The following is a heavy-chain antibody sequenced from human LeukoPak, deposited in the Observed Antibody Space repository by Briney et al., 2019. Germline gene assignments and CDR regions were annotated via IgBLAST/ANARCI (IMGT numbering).Heavy chain of an antibody. D-gene: IGHD1-26*01. Sequence: PSETLSLTCAVYGGSFSGYYWIWIRQPPGKGLEWIGEINHSGSTNYNPSLKSRVTISVDTSKNQFSLKLSSATAADTAVYYCARVPSGSYDYWGQGTLVTVSS. V-gene: IGHV4-34*01. CDR1: GGSFSGYY. CDR2: INHSGST. J-gene: IGHJ4*02. CDR3: ARVPSGSYDY.